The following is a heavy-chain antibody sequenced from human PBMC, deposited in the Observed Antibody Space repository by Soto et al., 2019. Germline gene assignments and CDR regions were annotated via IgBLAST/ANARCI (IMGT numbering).Heavy chain of an antibody. J-gene: IGHJ1*01. D-gene: IGHD6-13*01. Sequence: EVQLLESGGGLVQPGGSLRLSCAASGFTFSTYAMNWVRQAPGKGLEWVSLIISSGGSTYYADSVKGWFTISRDNSKNTLYLQMTSLRADDTAVYYCAKAEGSSYGTEYSQHWGQGTLVTVSS. CDR2: IISSGGST. CDR3: AKAEGSSYGTEYSQH. CDR1: GFTFSTYA. V-gene: IGHV3-23*01.